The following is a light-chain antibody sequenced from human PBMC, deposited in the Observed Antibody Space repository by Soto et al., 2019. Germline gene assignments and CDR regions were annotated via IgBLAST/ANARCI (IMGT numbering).Light chain of an antibody. V-gene: IGKV3-15*01. J-gene: IGKJ5*01. CDR2: GAS. CDR3: QEYKNWPSIT. CDR1: RSVRGN. Sequence: EIVMTQSPAILSVSPGERATLSCRAGRSVRGNLAGYQQKPGQAPRLLIYGASTRATGIPARFSGSGSGTDFTLAISSLQSEDLAVYYCQEYKNWPSITFGQGTRLEI.